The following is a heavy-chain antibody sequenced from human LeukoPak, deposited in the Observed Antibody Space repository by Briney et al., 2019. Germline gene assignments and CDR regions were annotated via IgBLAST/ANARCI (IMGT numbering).Heavy chain of an antibody. Sequence: SETLSLTCTVSGGSISSSSYYWGWIRQPPGKGLEWIGSIYYSGSTYYNPSLKSRVTISVDTSKNQFSLKLSSVTAADTAVYYCARDRRGVVTANFDYWGQGTLVIVSS. CDR1: GGSISSSSYY. CDR2: IYYSGST. V-gene: IGHV4-39*07. J-gene: IGHJ4*02. CDR3: ARDRRGVVTANFDY. D-gene: IGHD2-21*02.